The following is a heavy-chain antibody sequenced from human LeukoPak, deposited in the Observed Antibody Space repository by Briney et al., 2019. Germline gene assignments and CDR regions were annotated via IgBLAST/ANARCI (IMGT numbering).Heavy chain of an antibody. CDR1: GYTFTSYY. Sequence: ASVKVSCKASGYTFTSYYMHWVRQAPGQGLEWMGIINPSGGSTSYAQKFQGRVTMTRDTSTSTAYMELSSLRSEDTAVYYCARDRGYSSSWYWGDGMDVWGQGTTVTVSS. V-gene: IGHV1-46*01. D-gene: IGHD6-13*01. CDR2: INPSGGST. CDR3: ARDRGYSSSWYWGDGMDV. J-gene: IGHJ6*02.